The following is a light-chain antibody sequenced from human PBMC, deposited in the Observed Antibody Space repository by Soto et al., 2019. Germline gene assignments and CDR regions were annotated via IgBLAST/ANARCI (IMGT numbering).Light chain of an antibody. J-gene: IGLJ2*01. V-gene: IGLV1-40*01. CDR2: GS. CDR1: SSNIGAGYS. CDR3: SSYASSSTLV. Sequence: QSVLTQPPSVSGAPGQRVTISCTGSSSNIGAGYSVHWYQHLPGTAPKLLLYGSDRPSGVPDRFSASKSGASASLAITGVQAGDEADYYCSSYASSSTLVFGGGTKLTVL.